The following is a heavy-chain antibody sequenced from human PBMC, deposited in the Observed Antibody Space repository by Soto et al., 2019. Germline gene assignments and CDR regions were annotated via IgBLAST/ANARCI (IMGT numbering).Heavy chain of an antibody. J-gene: IGHJ4*02. Sequence: ATPTLTSAAYGGSTGGNSLGWVRQVQREGLEWIGEINHSGSNNYNPSLKRRGTISVDTSKDQFSQKLSAVSGADTAGDYCGVALTAVLRPRAAVLDFWGQGTLVTVSS. D-gene: IGHD2-15*01. CDR2: INHSGSN. CDR1: GGSTGGNS. CDR3: GVALTAVLRPRAAVLDF. V-gene: IGHV4-34*08.